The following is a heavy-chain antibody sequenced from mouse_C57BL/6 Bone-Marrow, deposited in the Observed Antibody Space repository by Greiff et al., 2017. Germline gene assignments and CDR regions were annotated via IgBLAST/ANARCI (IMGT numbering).Heavy chain of an antibody. D-gene: IGHD2-1*01. Sequence: QVQLKQPGAELVRPGTSVKLSCKASGYTFTSYWMHWVKQRPGQGLEWIGVIDPSDSYTNYNQKFKGKATLTVDTSSSTAYMQLSSLTSEDSAVYYCARGGGNYEYWGQGTTLTVSS. V-gene: IGHV1-59*01. J-gene: IGHJ2*01. CDR1: GYTFTSYW. CDR3: ARGGGNYEY. CDR2: IDPSDSYT.